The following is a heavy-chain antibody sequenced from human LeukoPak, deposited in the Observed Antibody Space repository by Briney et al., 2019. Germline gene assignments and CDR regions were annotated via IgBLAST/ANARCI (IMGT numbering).Heavy chain of an antibody. V-gene: IGHV3-23*01. Sequence: PGGSLRLSCAASGFTFSSYAMSWVRQAPGKGLEWVSAISGSGGSTYYADSVKGRFTISRDNSKNTLYLQMNSLRAEDTAVYYCAKDQKELRYCSSTSCSPEYFQHWGQGTLVTVSP. J-gene: IGHJ1*01. CDR1: GFTFSSYA. CDR3: AKDQKELRYCSSTSCSPEYFQH. D-gene: IGHD2-2*01. CDR2: ISGSGGST.